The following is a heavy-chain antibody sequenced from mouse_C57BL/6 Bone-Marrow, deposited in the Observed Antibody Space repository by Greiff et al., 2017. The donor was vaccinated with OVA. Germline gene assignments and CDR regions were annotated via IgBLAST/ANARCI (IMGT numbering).Heavy chain of an antibody. V-gene: IGHV1-19*01. CDR2: INPYNGGT. CDR1: GYTFTDYY. D-gene: IGHD2-3*01. J-gene: IGHJ4*01. Sequence: VQLQQSGPVLVKPGASVKMSCKASGYTFTDYYMNWVKQSHGKSLEWIGVINPYNGGTSYNQKFKGKATLTVDKSSSTAYIELNSLTSEDSAVYYCASSRWLPYAMDYWGQGTSVTVSS. CDR3: ASSRWLPYAMDY.